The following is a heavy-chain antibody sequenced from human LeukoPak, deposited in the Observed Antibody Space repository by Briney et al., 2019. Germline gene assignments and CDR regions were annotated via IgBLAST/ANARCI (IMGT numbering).Heavy chain of an antibody. CDR2: IYSGGST. CDR3: AGQGALRFLDPGGAFDI. V-gene: IGHV3-53*01. D-gene: IGHD3-3*01. J-gene: IGHJ3*02. CDR1: GFTVSSNY. Sequence: PGGSLRLSCAASGFTVSSNYMSWVRQAPGKGLEWVSVIYSGGSTYYADSVKGRFTISRDNSKNTLYLQMNSLRAEDTAVYYCAGQGALRFLDPGGAFDIWGQGTMVTVSS.